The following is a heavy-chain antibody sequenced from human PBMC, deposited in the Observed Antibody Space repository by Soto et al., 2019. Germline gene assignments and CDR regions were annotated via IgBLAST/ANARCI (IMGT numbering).Heavy chain of an antibody. CDR3: ARDKTGDTMVRGVIPAFDI. Sequence: SETLSLTCTVSGGSISSYYWSWIRQPPGKGLEWIGYIYYSGSTNYNPSLESRVTISVDTSKNQFSLKLSSVTAADTAVYYCARDKTGDTMVRGVIPAFDIWGQGTMVTVSS. V-gene: IGHV4-59*01. D-gene: IGHD3-10*01. CDR2: IYYSGST. J-gene: IGHJ3*02. CDR1: GGSISSYY.